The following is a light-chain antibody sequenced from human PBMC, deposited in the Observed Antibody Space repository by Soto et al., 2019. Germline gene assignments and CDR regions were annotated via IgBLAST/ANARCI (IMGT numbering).Light chain of an antibody. J-gene: IGKJ1*01. CDR1: QSVSSN. CDR3: QQYNSWPET. V-gene: IGKV3-15*01. CDR2: DAS. Sequence: EIVMTQSPATLSVSPGERATLSCRAGQSVSSNLAWFQQKPGQAPRLLMYDASTRATGIPARFSGSGSGTEFTLTISSLQSEDFAVYYCQQYNSWPETFGQETKVDIK.